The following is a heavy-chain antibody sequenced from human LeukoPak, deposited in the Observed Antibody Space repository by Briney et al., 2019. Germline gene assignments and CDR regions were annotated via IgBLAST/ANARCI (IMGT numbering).Heavy chain of an antibody. CDR3: AKASSGWYFDY. J-gene: IGHJ4*02. V-gene: IGHV3-23*01. CDR1: RFTFSSYA. D-gene: IGHD6-19*01. Sequence: GGSLRLSCAASRFTFSSYAMSWVRQAPGKGLEWVSAISGSGGSTHCADPVKGRFTLSRDNSKNTLYLQMNSLRAEDTAVYYCAKASSGWYFDYWGQGTLVTVSS. CDR2: ISGSGGST.